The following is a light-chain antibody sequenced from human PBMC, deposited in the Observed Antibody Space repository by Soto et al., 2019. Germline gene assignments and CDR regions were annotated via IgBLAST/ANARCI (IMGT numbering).Light chain of an antibody. V-gene: IGKV3-20*01. CDR1: QSVGSTY. J-gene: IGKJ1*01. CDR2: GAS. Sequence: EIVLTQSPCTLSLSPGERATLSCRASQSVGSTYLAWYQQKPGQAPRLLIYGASSRATGIPDRFSGSGPGTDFTLTISRLEPEDFAVYYCQQYGSSPGTFGQGTKVDI. CDR3: QQYGSSPGT.